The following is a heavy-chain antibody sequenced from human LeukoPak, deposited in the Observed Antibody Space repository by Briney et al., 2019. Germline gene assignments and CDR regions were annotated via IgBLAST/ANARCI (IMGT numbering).Heavy chain of an antibody. D-gene: IGHD1-26*01. Sequence: PSQTMSPTCTVSGGSISRYYWSWIRQPPGKGLEWIGYIYYSGSTNYYPALQSRGTISVDTSKKQFSLRLSSVTAADTAGDYCAREVGATGNFDYWGQGTLVTVSS. CDR2: IYYSGST. J-gene: IGHJ4*02. CDR1: GGSISRYY. CDR3: AREVGATGNFDY. V-gene: IGHV4-59*01.